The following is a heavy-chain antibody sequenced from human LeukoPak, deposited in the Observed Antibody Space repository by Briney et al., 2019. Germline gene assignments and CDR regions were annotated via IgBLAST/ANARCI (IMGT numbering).Heavy chain of an antibody. V-gene: IGHV4-30-4*01. J-gene: IGHJ3*02. D-gene: IGHD6-19*01. CDR1: GGSISSGDYY. CDR2: IYYSGST. CDR3: ARVPPTYNSGWHHAFDI. Sequence: SETLSLTCTVSGGSISSGDYYWSWIRQPPGKDLEWIVYIYYSGSTYYNPSLKSRVTISVDTSKNQFSLKLSSVTAADTAMYYCARVPPTYNSGWHHAFDIWGQGTMVTVSS.